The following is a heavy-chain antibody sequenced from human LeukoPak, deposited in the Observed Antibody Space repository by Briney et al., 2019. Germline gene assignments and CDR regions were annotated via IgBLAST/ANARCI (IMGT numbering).Heavy chain of an antibody. CDR3: ARGGNRYCSGGSCYMFDY. D-gene: IGHD2-15*01. CDR2: IGTAGDT. J-gene: IGHJ4*02. CDR1: GFTFSSYD. Sequence: SGGSLRLSCAASGFTFSSYDMHWVRQATGTGLEWVSAIGTAGDTYYPGSVKGRFTISRENAKNSLYLQMNSLRAGDTAVYYCARGGNRYCSGGSCYMFDYWGQGTLVTVSS. V-gene: IGHV3-13*01.